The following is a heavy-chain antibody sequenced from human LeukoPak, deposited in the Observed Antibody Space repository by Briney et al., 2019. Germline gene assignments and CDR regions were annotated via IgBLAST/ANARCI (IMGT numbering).Heavy chain of an antibody. CDR3: ARDPRWELLSPPDY. D-gene: IGHD1-26*01. CDR2: ISYDGSNK. V-gene: IGHV3-30-3*01. CDR1: GFTFSSYA. J-gene: IGHJ4*02. Sequence: PGGSLRLSCAASGFTFSSYAMHWVRQAPGKGLEWVAVISYDGSNKYYADSVKGRFTISRDNSKNTLYLQMNSLRAEDTAVYYCARDPRWELLSPPDYWGQGTLVTVSS.